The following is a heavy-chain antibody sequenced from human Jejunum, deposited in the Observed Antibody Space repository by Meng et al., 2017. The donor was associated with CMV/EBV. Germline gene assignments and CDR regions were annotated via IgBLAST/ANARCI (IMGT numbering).Heavy chain of an antibody. CDR2: ISYDATNK. CDR3: ARDTAPVPF. J-gene: IGHJ4*02. CDR1: VFTFTHSA. D-gene: IGHD5-18*01. V-gene: IGHV3-30-3*01. Sequence: LSGASSVFTFTHSAIHWVRQAPGKGLEMVAGISYDATNKHYADSVQCRFPVSRYNAKYSLYLQMNNLRVEDTAVYYCARDTAPVPFWGQGTLVTVSS.